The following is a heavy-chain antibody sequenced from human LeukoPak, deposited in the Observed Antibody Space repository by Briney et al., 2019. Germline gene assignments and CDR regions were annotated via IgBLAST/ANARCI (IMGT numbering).Heavy chain of an antibody. D-gene: IGHD6-19*01. J-gene: IGHJ4*02. Sequence: ASVKVSCKASGYTFTSCDINWVRQATGQGLEWMGWMNPNSGNTGYGQSFQGRITMTRDISIGTAYMELSNLTSEDTAIYYCTRGSSGRRDNWGQGTLVTVSA. CDR3: TRGSSGRRDN. CDR1: GYTFTSCD. CDR2: MNPNSGNT. V-gene: IGHV1-8*01.